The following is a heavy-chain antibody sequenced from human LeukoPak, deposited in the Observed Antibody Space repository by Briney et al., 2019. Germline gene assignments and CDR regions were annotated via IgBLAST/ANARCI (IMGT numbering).Heavy chain of an antibody. V-gene: IGHV1-69*04. CDR3: ARGQSNWYVCNY. Sequence: SVKVSCKTSGGTFSTYAISWVRQAPGQGLEWMGRIIPVLGIANYAQKFQGRVTITADKSTTTAYMELSSLRSEDTAVYYCARGQSNWYVCNYWGQGTLVTVSS. J-gene: IGHJ4*02. CDR2: IIPVLGIA. D-gene: IGHD6-13*01. CDR1: GGTFSTYA.